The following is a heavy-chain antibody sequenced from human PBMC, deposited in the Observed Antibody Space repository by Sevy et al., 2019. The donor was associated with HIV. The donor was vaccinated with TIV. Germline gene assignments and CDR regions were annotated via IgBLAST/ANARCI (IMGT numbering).Heavy chain of an antibody. V-gene: IGHV1-2*02. Sequence: ASVNVSCKASGYSFTDYYMHWVRQAPGQGLEWMAWINPKNDVTNYAQKFQGTVTMTRDTSTSTAYMELTRLRSGDTAVYYCARARRVTTVYYYYGMDVWGQGTTVTVSS. CDR3: ARARRVTTVYYYYGMDV. CDR1: GYSFTDYY. CDR2: INPKNDVT. D-gene: IGHD5-18*01. J-gene: IGHJ6*02.